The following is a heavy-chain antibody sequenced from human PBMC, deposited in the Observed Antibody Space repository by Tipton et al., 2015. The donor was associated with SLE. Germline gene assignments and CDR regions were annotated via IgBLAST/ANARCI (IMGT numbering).Heavy chain of an antibody. V-gene: IGHV4-31*03. J-gene: IGHJ4*02. CDR1: VGSIINGAFY. CDR2: IYYSGSA. D-gene: IGHD4-17*01. Sequence: TLSLTCTVSVGSIINGAFYWSWVRQHPGKGLEWIGYIYYSGSASYNPSLESRLTISLDTSKNQFSLNVSSVTAADTAVYYCARYYGDYFWGQGTLVTVSS. CDR3: ARYYGDYF.